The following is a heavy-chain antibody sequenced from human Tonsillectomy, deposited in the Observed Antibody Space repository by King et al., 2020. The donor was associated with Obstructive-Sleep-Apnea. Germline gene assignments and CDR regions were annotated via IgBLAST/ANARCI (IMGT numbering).Heavy chain of an antibody. CDR2: ISWDSGSI. CDR1: GFTFDDYA. J-gene: IGHJ4*02. Sequence: VQLVESGGGLVQPGRSLRLSCEASGFTFDDYAMHWVRQAPGKGLEWVSAISWDSGSIGYADSVKGRFTISRDNAKNSLYLQMNGLRAEDTALYYCAKVKRGSTSWYFDYWGQGTLVTVSS. CDR3: AKVKRGSTSWYFDY. D-gene: IGHD2-2*01. V-gene: IGHV3-9*01.